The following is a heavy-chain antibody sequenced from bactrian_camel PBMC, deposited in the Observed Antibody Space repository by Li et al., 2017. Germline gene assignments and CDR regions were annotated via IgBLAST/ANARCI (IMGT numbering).Heavy chain of an antibody. CDR2: INTDGTT. V-gene: IGHV3S53*01. Sequence: HVQLVESGGGSVQSGDSLRLSCTPFGSTLSNLCMAWFRQAPGKERELVSFINTDGTTRYADSVKGRFAISRDNANNTAYLQMHSLKSEDTARYYCASTGSRAYWGQGTQVTVS. J-gene: IGHJ4*01. D-gene: IGHD6*01. CDR3: ASTGSRAY. CDR1: GSTLSNLC.